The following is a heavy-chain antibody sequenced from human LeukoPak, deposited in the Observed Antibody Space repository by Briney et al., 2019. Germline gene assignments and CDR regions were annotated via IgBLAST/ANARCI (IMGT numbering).Heavy chain of an antibody. CDR2: IIPMFGTV. CDR3: ATYITGPTKYVQH. Sequence: SVKVSCKASGYTFTGYYMHWVRQAPGQGLEWMGGIIPMFGTVNYAQKFQGRVTITTDESTSTAYMELSNLRSEDTALYYCATYITGPTKYVQHWGQGTLVTVSS. J-gene: IGHJ1*01. CDR1: GYTFTGYY. D-gene: IGHD1-7*01. V-gene: IGHV1-69*05.